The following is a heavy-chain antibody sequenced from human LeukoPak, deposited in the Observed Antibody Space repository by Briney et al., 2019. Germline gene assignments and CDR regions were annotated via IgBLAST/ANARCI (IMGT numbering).Heavy chain of an antibody. V-gene: IGHV1-18*01. Sequence: GASVKVSCKASGYTFSSYGISWVRQAPGQGLEWMGWISAYNGNTNYAQKLQGRVTMTTDTSTSTAYMELRSLRSDDTAVYYCARAIGYCSGGSCYSDYWGQGTLVTVSS. CDR3: ARAIGYCSGGSCYSDY. D-gene: IGHD2-15*01. J-gene: IGHJ4*02. CDR1: GYTFSSYG. CDR2: ISAYNGNT.